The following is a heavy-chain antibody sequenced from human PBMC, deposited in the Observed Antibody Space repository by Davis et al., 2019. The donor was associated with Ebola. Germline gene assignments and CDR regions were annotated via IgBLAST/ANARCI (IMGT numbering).Heavy chain of an antibody. CDR3: VKDSSNIWSDI. J-gene: IGHJ3*02. D-gene: IGHD2-8*02. V-gene: IGHV3-23*01. CDR1: GFIFRNYV. CDR2: FGTGGDT. Sequence: GESLKISCETSGFIFRNYVMSWVRQAPGKGLEWVSTFGTGGDTYYADSVKGRFAISRDNSRGTLYLQMNSLRVEDSAIYYCVKDSSNIWSDIWGQGTLVTVSS.